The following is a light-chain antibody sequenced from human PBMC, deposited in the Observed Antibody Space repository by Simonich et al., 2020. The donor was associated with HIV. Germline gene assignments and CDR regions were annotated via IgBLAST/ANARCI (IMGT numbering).Light chain of an antibody. CDR2: AES. Sequence: DIQMTQSPSSLSASVGDRVTITCRASQRIISYLNWYQQKPGKAPKLLIYAESSLQSGVPSRFSGSGSGTDFTLTISSLQPEDFATYYCQQSYSTPRTFGQGTKVEIK. V-gene: IGKV1-39*01. CDR1: QRIISY. CDR3: QQSYSTPRT. J-gene: IGKJ1*01.